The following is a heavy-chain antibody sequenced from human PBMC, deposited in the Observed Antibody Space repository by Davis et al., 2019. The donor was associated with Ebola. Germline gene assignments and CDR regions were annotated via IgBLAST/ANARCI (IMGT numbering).Heavy chain of an antibody. J-gene: IGHJ4*02. Sequence: PSETLSLTCTVSGGSINSHYWNWIRQPPGKGLEWVGIIYHGGRTHYNPSLKSRVSISADMSKNQFSLELRSVTAADTAVYYCVRFGLGAYWGQGTLVTVSS. D-gene: IGHD3-16*01. CDR1: GGSINSHY. CDR2: IYHGGRT. CDR3: VRFGLGAY. V-gene: IGHV4-59*11.